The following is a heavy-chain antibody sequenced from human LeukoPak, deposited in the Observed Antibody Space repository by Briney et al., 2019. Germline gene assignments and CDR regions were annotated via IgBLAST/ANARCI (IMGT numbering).Heavy chain of an antibody. V-gene: IGHV3-48*03. CDR1: GFTFSSYE. CDR3: ARAQYSSGWYGLPGGYYYYGMDV. CDR2: ISSSGSTI. J-gene: IGHJ6*02. Sequence: GGSLRLSCAASGFTFSSYEMNWVRQAPGKGLEWVSYISSSGSTIYYADSVRGRFTISRDNAKNSLYLQMNSLRAEDTAVYYCARAQYSSGWYGLPGGYYYYGMDVWGQGTTVTVSS. D-gene: IGHD6-19*01.